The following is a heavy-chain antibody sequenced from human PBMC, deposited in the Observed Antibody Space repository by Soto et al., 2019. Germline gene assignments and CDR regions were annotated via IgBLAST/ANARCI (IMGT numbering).Heavy chain of an antibody. J-gene: IGHJ4*02. V-gene: IGHV4-39*07. CDR2: INHQEKT. Sequence: QLQLQQSGPGLVKPSETLALTCSVSGGSINSRSYFWAWIRQPPGKGLEWIVSINHQEKTYYSQSLKSRLNVSIDTSKNQFSLKLNSMTAADTAIYYCAIDRYGGFDFWGLGTLVIVSS. CDR1: GGSINSRSYF. D-gene: IGHD3-9*01. CDR3: AIDRYGGFDF.